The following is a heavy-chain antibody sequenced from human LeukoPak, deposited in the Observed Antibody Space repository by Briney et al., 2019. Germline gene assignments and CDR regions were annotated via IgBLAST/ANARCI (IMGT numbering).Heavy chain of an antibody. J-gene: IGHJ4*02. D-gene: IGHD4-17*01. Sequence: GGSLRLSCAASGFTFSNYAMSWVRQAPGKGLEWVSSISGSGDNTCYADSVKDRFSISRDNSKTTVSLQMNSLRAEDTAVYYCAKGRGTAVTSAANYWGQGTLVTVSS. CDR2: ISGSGDNT. CDR3: AKGRGTAVTSAANY. CDR1: GFTFSNYA. V-gene: IGHV3-23*01.